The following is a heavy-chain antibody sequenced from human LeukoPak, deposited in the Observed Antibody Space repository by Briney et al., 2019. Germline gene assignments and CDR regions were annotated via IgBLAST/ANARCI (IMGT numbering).Heavy chain of an antibody. CDR3: ARVRGYYDFWSGSEEAFDI. CDR2: INSDGSST. J-gene: IGHJ3*02. CDR1: GFTFSSYW. V-gene: IGHV3-74*01. Sequence: GGSLRLSCAASGFTFSSYWMHWVRHAPGKGLVWVSRINSDGSSTSYADSVKGRFTISRDNAKNTLYLQMNSLRAEDTAVYYCARVRGYYDFWSGSEEAFDIWGQGTMVTVSS. D-gene: IGHD3-3*01.